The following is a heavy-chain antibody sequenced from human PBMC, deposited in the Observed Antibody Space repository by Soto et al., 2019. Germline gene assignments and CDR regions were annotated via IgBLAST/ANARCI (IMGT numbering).Heavy chain of an antibody. V-gene: IGHV2-5*02. CDR3: AHRLWRYSGYEVDYFDY. D-gene: IGHD5-12*01. J-gene: IGHJ4*02. Sequence: SGPTLVNPTQTLTLTCTFSGFSLSTSGVGVGWIRQPPGKALEWLALIYWDDDKLYSPSLKSRLTITKDTSKNQVVLTMTNMDPVDTATYYCAHRLWRYSGYEVDYFDYWGQGTLVTVSS. CDR2: IYWDDDK. CDR1: GFSLSTSGVG.